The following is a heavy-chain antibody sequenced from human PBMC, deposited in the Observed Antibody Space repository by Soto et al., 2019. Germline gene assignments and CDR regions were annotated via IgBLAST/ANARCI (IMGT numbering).Heavy chain of an antibody. CDR1: GFTFSAFG. Sequence: QVQLAESGGGVVQPGRSLRLSCAASGFTFSAFGMHWVRQAPGKGLEWVAVISNDGNSEHYADSVKGRFTISRDNSKNTFYLQMNRLSVEDTAVYYCAKTITTVGVSSTGRGALLDNWGQGILVSVSS. J-gene: IGHJ4*02. CDR2: ISNDGNSE. D-gene: IGHD3-3*01. CDR3: AKTITTVGVSSTGRGALLDN. V-gene: IGHV3-30*18.